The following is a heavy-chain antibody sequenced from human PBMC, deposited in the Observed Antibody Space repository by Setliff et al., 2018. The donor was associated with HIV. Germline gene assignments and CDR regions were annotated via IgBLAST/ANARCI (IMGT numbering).Heavy chain of an antibody. CDR2: IKSETDGGTV. Sequence: PVGSLRLSCVASGFSFSNAWMSWVRQAPGKGLEWVGRIKSETDGGTVDYAAPVKGRFTISRDDSKDTLYLEMNSLKSEDTAVYYCATVAHSTALDYWGQGTLVTVSS. V-gene: IGHV3-15*01. D-gene: IGHD2-8*02. J-gene: IGHJ4*02. CDR3: ATVAHSTALDY. CDR1: GFSFSNAW.